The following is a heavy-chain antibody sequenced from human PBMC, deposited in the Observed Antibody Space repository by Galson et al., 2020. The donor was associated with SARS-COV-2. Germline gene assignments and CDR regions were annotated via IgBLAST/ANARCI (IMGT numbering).Heavy chain of an antibody. Sequence: GESLKISCAASGFTFGDYALTWVRQAPGKGLEWVGFIRSKTYGGTTEYAASVKGRFSISRDDSKNIVFLQVNSLKTEDTAVYYCTRLVVILGASSLDYWGQGALVTVSS. V-gene: IGHV3-49*04. CDR3: TRLVVILGASSLDY. J-gene: IGHJ4*02. CDR1: GFTFGDYA. D-gene: IGHD3-16*02. CDR2: IRSKTYGGTT.